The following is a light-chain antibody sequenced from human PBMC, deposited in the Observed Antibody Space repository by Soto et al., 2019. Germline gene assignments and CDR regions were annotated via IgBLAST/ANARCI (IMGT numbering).Light chain of an antibody. V-gene: IGKV3-15*01. J-gene: IGKJ4*01. CDR1: QSVGTH. Sequence: EIVMTQSPATLSVSPGEGATLSCRVRQSVGTHLAWYQQKSGQAPRLLIYGASTRATGIPARFSGSGSGTEFTLTISSLQSEDFAVYYCQHYTKWPLTFGGGSKVEIK. CDR3: QHYTKWPLT. CDR2: GAS.